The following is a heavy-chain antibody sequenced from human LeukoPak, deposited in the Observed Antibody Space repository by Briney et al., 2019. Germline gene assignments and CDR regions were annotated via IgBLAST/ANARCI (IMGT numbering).Heavy chain of an antibody. D-gene: IGHD1-26*01. J-gene: IGHJ4*02. CDR2: ISGSGGST. CDR3: ARRSIVGAHG. Sequence: PGGSLRLSCAASGFTFSSYAMSWVRQAPGKGLEWVSAISGSGGSTYYADSVKGRFTISRDNAKNSLYLQMNSLRAEDTAAYYCARRSIVGAHGWGQGTLVTVSS. V-gene: IGHV3-23*01. CDR1: GFTFSSYA.